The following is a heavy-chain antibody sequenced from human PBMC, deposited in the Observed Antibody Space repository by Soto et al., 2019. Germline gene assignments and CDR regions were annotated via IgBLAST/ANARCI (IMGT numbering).Heavy chain of an antibody. J-gene: IGHJ6*02. Sequence: QVQLVESGGGVVQPGGALRLSCATSGFTFNNYGMHWVRQAPGKGLERVAGIWFDGINKYEADSVKGRFTISRDNSKDTLYLQMNSLTPEDTAVYYCARDQDEFFGKVDVWGQGTTVTVSS. CDR2: IWFDGINK. CDR3: ARDQDEFFGKVDV. CDR1: GFTFNNYG. D-gene: IGHD3-3*01. V-gene: IGHV3-33*01.